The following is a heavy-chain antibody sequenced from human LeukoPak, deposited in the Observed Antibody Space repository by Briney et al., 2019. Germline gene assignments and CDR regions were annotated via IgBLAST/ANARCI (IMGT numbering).Heavy chain of an antibody. J-gene: IGHJ4*02. Sequence: GESLKISCKGSGYSFTSYWIGWVRQMPGKGLEWMGIIYPGDSDTRYSPSFQGQVTISADKSISTAYLQWSSLKASDTATYYCARFSHSSGWFTGYFDYWGQGTLVTVSS. CDR1: GYSFTSYW. CDR2: IYPGDSDT. CDR3: ARFSHSSGWFTGYFDY. D-gene: IGHD6-19*01. V-gene: IGHV5-51*01.